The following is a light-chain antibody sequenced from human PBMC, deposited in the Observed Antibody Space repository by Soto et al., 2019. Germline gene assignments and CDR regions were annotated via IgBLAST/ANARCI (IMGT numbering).Light chain of an antibody. CDR1: SSDVGSYNL. J-gene: IGLJ3*02. CDR2: EGS. CDR3: CSYAGTRLV. V-gene: IGLV2-23*01. Sequence: QSALTQPASVSGSPGQSITISCTGTSSDVGSYNLVSWYQHHPGKAPKLMIYEGSKRPSGVSNRFSGSKSGNTASLTISGLQAEAEADYYFCSYAGTRLVFGGGTKLTVL.